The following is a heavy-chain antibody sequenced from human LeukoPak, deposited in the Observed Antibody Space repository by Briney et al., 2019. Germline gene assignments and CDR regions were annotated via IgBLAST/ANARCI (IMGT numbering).Heavy chain of an antibody. CDR3: ARSPAGANYYLDV. CDR1: GFIFSSYG. CDR2: IRYDGRNK. V-gene: IGHV3-30*02. Sequence: GGSLRLSCAASGFIFSSYGMHWVRQAPGKGLEWVAFIRYDGRNKYYADSVKGRFTISRDNAKNSLYLQMNSLRAEDTAVYYCARSPAGANYYLDVWGKGTTVTISS. D-gene: IGHD1-14*01. J-gene: IGHJ6*03.